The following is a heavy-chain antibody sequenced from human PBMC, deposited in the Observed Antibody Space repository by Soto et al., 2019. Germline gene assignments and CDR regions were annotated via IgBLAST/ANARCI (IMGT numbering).Heavy chain of an antibody. CDR2: IIPIFGTA. CDR1: GGTFSSYA. V-gene: IGHV1-69*01. D-gene: IGHD3-22*01. CDR3: ARDPPNDSSGYYYS. J-gene: IGHJ4*02. Sequence: QVQLVQSGAEVKKPGSSVNVSCKASGGTFSSYAISWVRQAPGQGLEWMGGIIPIFGTANYAQKFQGRVTITAAESKSTAYMELSSLRSEDTAVYYCARDPPNDSSGYYYSWGQGTLVTVSS.